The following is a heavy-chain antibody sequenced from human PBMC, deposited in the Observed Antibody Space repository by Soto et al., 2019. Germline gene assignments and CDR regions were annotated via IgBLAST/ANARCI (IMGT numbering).Heavy chain of an antibody. CDR3: AKDLVVITWYFDY. Sequence: EVQLLESGGGLVQPGGSLRLSCAASGFTFSSYAMSWVRQAPGKGLEWVSAISGSGGSTYYADSVKGRFTISRDNSKNTLYLQMNSLRAEDTSVYYCAKDLVVITWYFDYWGQGTLVTVSS. CDR2: ISGSGGST. CDR1: GFTFSSYA. J-gene: IGHJ4*02. D-gene: IGHD3-22*01. V-gene: IGHV3-23*01.